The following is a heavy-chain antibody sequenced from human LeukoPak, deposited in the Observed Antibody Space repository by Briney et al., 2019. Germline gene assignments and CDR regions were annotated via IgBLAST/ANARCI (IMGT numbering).Heavy chain of an antibody. V-gene: IGHV4-59*12. Sequence: SETLSLTCTISGDSINSYHWSWLRQPPGSKLEWIGYFYYSGVTNYNPSLKSRVTMSVDTSKNQFSLKLSSVTAADTAVYYCARDGSSSSLDYWGQGTLVTVSS. D-gene: IGHD6-6*01. J-gene: IGHJ4*02. CDR3: ARDGSSSSLDY. CDR2: FYYSGVT. CDR1: GDSINSYH.